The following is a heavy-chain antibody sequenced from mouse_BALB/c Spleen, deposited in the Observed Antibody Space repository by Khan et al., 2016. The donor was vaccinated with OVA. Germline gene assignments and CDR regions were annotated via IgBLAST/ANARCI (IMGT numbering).Heavy chain of an antibody. J-gene: IGHJ3*01. CDR2: VSTCGGYT. Sequence: EVQLVESGGDLVKPGGSLKLSCAASGFTFSTYGMSWVRQTPDKRLEWVATVSTCGGYTYYPDSVKGRFTISRDNAKQPLYLQMSSLKSEDTAMFYCARLAYYYDSEGFAYWGQGTLVTVSA. D-gene: IGHD1-1*01. CDR1: GFTFSTYG. CDR3: ARLAYYYDSEGFAY. V-gene: IGHV5-6*01.